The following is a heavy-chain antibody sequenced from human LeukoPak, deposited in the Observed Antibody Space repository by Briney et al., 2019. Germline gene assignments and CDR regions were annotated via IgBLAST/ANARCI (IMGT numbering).Heavy chain of an antibody. J-gene: IGHJ4*02. D-gene: IGHD3-9*01. CDR2: FDPEGGET. V-gene: IGHV1-24*01. Sequence: GASVTVTCKVSGYTLTELSMHWVRQAPAKGLEWMGGFDPEGGETIYAQKFQGRVTMTEDTSTDTAYMELSSLRSEDTAVYYCATGNDILDYWGQGTLVTVSS. CDR1: GYTLTELS. CDR3: ATGNDILDY.